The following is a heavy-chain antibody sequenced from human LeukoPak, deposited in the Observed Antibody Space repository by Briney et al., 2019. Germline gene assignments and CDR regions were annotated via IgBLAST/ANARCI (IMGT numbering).Heavy chain of an antibody. V-gene: IGHV1-18*01. D-gene: IGHD6-13*01. Sequence: ASVKVSCKASGYTFTSYCISWVRQAPGQGLEWMGWISAYNGNTNYAQKLQGRVTMTTDTSTSTAYMEQRSLRSDDTAVYYCARDRDIAAAGNYFDYWGQGTLVTVSS. CDR2: ISAYNGNT. CDR1: GYTFTSYC. J-gene: IGHJ4*02. CDR3: ARDRDIAAAGNYFDY.